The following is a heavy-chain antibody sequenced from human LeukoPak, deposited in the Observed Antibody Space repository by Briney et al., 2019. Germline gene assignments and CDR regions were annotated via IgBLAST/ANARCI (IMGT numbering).Heavy chain of an antibody. D-gene: IGHD6-19*01. CDR1: GGTFSSYA. J-gene: IGHJ4*02. CDR3: ARAGWGYSSGWYSSFDY. CDR2: IIPIFGTA. V-gene: IGHV1-69*13. Sequence: SVKVSCKASGGTFSSYAISWVRQAPGQGLEWMGGIIPIFGTANYAQKFQGRVTITADESTSTAYVELSSLRSEDTAVYYCARAGWGYSSGWYSSFDYWGQGTLVTVSS.